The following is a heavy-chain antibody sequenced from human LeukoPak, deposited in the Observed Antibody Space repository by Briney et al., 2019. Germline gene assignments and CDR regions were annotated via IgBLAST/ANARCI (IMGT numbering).Heavy chain of an antibody. V-gene: IGHV3-23*01. D-gene: IGHD3-3*01. CDR3: VKGSRFGVVIIPYFDY. J-gene: IGHJ4*02. CDR1: GFTFSNYA. Sequence: PGGSLRLSCAASGFTFSNYAMSWVRQAPGKGLEWVSAISGNGGNTFYADSVKGRFTITRDNSQNTLYVQMNSLRAEDTAVYYCVKGSRFGVVIIPYFDYWGQGTLVTVSS. CDR2: ISGNGGNT.